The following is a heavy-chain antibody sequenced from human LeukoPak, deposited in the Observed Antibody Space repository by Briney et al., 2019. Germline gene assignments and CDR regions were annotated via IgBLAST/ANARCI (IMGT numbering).Heavy chain of an antibody. D-gene: IGHD5-18*01. CDR1: GFTFSSYW. V-gene: IGHV3-7*01. J-gene: IGHJ4*02. Sequence: GGSLRLSCAASGFTFSSYWMSWVRQAPGKGLEWVANIKKDGSEKYYVDSLKGRFTISRDNAKNSLYLQMNSLRAEDTAVYSCARHLSGVTGYTYGRGIDYWGQGTLVTVSS. CDR2: IKKDGSEK. CDR3: ARHLSGVTGYTYGRGIDY.